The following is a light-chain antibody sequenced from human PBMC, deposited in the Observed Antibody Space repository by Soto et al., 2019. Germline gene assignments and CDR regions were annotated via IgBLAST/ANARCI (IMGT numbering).Light chain of an antibody. CDR2: DVT. V-gene: IGLV2-11*01. CDR3: CSYAGSYTVV. CDR1: SSDVGGYNY. J-gene: IGLJ2*01. Sequence: QSALTQPRSVSGSPGQSVTISCTGTSSDVGGYNYVSWYQHHPGKAPKLMIYDVTKRPPGVPDRSSGSKSGNTASLTISGLPAEDAADYYCCSYAGSYTVVFGGGTKLTVL.